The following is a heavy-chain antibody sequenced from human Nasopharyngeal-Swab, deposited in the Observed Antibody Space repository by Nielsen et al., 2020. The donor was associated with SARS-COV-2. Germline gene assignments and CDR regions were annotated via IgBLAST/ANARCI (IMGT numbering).Heavy chain of an antibody. Sequence: GGSLRLSCAASGFTFSSYWMSWVRQAPGKGLEWVANIKQDGSEKFYVDSVKGRFTISRDNAKNSPYLQMNSLRAEDTAVYYCARGDYYDSSGDYVDAFDIWGQGTMVTVS. J-gene: IGHJ3*02. D-gene: IGHD3-22*01. CDR2: IKQDGSEK. CDR3: ARGDYYDSSGDYVDAFDI. V-gene: IGHV3-7*03. CDR1: GFTFSSYW.